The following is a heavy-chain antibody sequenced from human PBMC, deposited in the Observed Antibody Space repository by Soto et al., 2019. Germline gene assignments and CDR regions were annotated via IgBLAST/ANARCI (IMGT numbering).Heavy chain of an antibody. CDR2: VHYSGST. CDR1: CGSANNYY. J-gene: IGHJ4*02. Sequence: PLGALPLTLNFSCGSANNYYWSWIRQPPGKGLEWIGFVHYSGSTGYNPSLKSRVTISVDTSKNQLSLKVTSVTTADTAIYLCARGRVPAVWGQGTLVTVS. CDR3: ARGRVPAV. V-gene: IGHV4-59*02. D-gene: IGHD3-10*01.